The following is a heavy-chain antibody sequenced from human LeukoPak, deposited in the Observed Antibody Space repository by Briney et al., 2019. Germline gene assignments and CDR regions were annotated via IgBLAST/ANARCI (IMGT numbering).Heavy chain of an antibody. CDR1: GGSIGTSY. CDR2: IYYNGRT. D-gene: IGHD3-9*01. CDR3: ARGAGYYDILTGYIRGYFFDY. J-gene: IGHJ4*02. V-gene: IGHV4-59*01. Sequence: SETLSLTCTVSGGSIGTSYWSWIRQPPGKGLEWIGYIYYNGRTNSNSSLKSRVTTSVDTSKNQFSLKLSSVTAADTAVYYCARGAGYYDILTGYIRGYFFDYWGQGILVTVSS.